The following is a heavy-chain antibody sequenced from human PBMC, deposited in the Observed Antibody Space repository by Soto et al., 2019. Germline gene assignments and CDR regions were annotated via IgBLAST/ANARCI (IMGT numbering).Heavy chain of an antibody. D-gene: IGHD3-22*01. Sequence: ASVKVSCKASGYTFTSYGISWVRQAPGQGLEWMGWISAYNGNTNYAQKLQGRVTMTTDTSTSTAYMELRSLRSDDTAVYYCARALTYYYDSSGYRTSFDYWGQGTLVTVPQ. J-gene: IGHJ4*02. V-gene: IGHV1-18*01. CDR1: GYTFTSYG. CDR2: ISAYNGNT. CDR3: ARALTYYYDSSGYRTSFDY.